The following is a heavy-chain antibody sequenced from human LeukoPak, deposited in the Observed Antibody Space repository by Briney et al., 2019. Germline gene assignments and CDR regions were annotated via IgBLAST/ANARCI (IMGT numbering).Heavy chain of an antibody. CDR1: GYTFTSYA. J-gene: IGHJ5*01. CDR3: ARENYYDSSDYYYVGRSWFDS. D-gene: IGHD3-22*01. CDR2: ISTNTGNP. V-gene: IGHV7-4-1*02. Sequence: ASVRVSCKASGYTFTSYAMNWVRQAPGQGLEWMGWISTNTGNPTYAQGFTGRFVFSLDTSVSTAYLQISSLKAEDTAVYYCARENYYDSSDYYYVGRSWFDSWGQGTLVTVSS.